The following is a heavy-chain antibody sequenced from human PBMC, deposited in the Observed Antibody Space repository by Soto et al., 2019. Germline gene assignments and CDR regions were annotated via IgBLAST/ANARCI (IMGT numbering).Heavy chain of an antibody. Sequence: QVQLVQSGAEVKKPGSSVKVSCKASGGTFSSYAISWVRQAPGQGLEWMGGIIPIFGTANYAQKFQGRVTITEDKYTSTAYMELSSLRSEDTAVYYCTGYCSSTSCYTSYYYGMYVWGQGTTVTVSS. J-gene: IGHJ6*02. CDR3: TGYCSSTSCYTSYYYGMYV. CDR1: GGTFSSYA. CDR2: IIPIFGTA. D-gene: IGHD2-2*03. V-gene: IGHV1-69*06.